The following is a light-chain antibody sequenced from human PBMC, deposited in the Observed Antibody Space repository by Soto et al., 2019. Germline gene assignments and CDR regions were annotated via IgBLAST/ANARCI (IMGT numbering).Light chain of an antibody. Sequence: QPVLTQSPSASASLGASVKLTCTLSSGHSSYAIAWHQQQPEKGPRYLMKVESDGSHIKGDGIPDRFSGSSSGAERYLTISSLQSEDEADYYCQTWGTGIRVFGGGTKVTVL. CDR3: QTWGTGIRV. CDR1: SGHSSYA. V-gene: IGLV4-69*01. J-gene: IGLJ3*02. CDR2: VESDGSH.